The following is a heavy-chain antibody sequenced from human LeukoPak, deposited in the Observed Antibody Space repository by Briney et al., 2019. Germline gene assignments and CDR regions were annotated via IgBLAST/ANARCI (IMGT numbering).Heavy chain of an antibody. CDR2: ISSNGGST. CDR3: ATSSVFDP. V-gene: IGHV3-64*01. Sequence: GGSLRLSCAASGFTFSSYAMHWVRQAPGKGLEYVSAISSNGGSTYYANSVKGRFSISRDNSKNTLYLQMGSLRAEDMAVYYCATSSVFDPWGQGTLVTVSS. J-gene: IGHJ5*02. D-gene: IGHD2/OR15-2a*01. CDR1: GFTFSSYA.